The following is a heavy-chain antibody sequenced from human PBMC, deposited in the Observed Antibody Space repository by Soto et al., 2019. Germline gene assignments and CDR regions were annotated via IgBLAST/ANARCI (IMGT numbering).Heavy chain of an antibody. D-gene: IGHD6-19*01. CDR3: ARAEVAVAGSGWFDA. V-gene: IGHV4-30-4*01. CDR1: GDSITSGDYY. Sequence: QVQLQESGPGLVKPSQTLSLTCTVSGDSITSGDYYWSWVRQPPGKGLEWIGYIFYSGSTYYKVSLKSRVTISLDMSRNQFSLKLTSVTAADTAVYYCARAEVAVAGSGWFDAWGHGTLVTVSS. CDR2: IFYSGST. J-gene: IGHJ5*01.